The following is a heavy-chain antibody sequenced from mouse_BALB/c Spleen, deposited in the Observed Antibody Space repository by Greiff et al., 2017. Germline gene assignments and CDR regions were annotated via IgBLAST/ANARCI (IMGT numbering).Heavy chain of an antibody. CDR1: GFSLSTSGMS. V-gene: IGHV8-8*01. J-gene: IGHJ3*01. CDR3: ARIPMGGPFAY. Sequence: QVTLNESGPGILQPSQTLSLTCSFSGFSLSTSGMSVGWIRQPSGKGLEWLAHIWWNDDKYYNPALKSRLTISKDTSNNQVFLKIASVVTADTATYYCARIPMGGPFAYWGQGTLVTGSA. CDR2: IWWNDDK.